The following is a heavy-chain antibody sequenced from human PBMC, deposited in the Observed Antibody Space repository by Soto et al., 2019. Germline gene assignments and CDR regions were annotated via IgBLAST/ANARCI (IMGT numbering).Heavy chain of an antibody. V-gene: IGHV3-33*01. Sequence: HPGGSLRLSCAASGFTFSSYGMHWVRQAPGKGLEWVAVIWYDGSNKYYADSVKGRFTISRDNSKNTLYLQMNSLRAEDTAVYYCARDGLQPSSGWPGADYWGQGTLVTVSS. J-gene: IGHJ4*02. D-gene: IGHD6-19*01. CDR2: IWYDGSNK. CDR3: ARDGLQPSSGWPGADY. CDR1: GFTFSSYG.